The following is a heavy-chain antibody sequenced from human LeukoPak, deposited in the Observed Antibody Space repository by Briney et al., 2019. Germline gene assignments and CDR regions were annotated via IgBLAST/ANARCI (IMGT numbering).Heavy chain of an antibody. CDR3: ARDMVPQNIVATISDY. V-gene: IGHV3-7*01. J-gene: IGHJ4*02. D-gene: IGHD5-12*01. Sequence: PGGSLRLSCAASGFTFSTYWMSWVRQAPGKGLEWVANIKQDGSEKYYVDSVKGRFTISRDNAKNSLYLQMNSLRAEDTAVYYCARDMVPQNIVATISDYWGQGTLVTVSS. CDR2: IKQDGSEK. CDR1: GFTFSTYW.